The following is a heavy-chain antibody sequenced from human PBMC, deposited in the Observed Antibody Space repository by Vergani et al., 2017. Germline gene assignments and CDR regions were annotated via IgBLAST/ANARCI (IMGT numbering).Heavy chain of an antibody. CDR3: VKNAGCYENFLDS. CDR2: LPGGGGST. V-gene: IGHV3-23*01. Sequence: EVQLLESGGSLKQPGGSVSLSCASSGFTFNTYAMHWVRQSPGKGLEWVSVLPGGGGSTYYADSFKGRFIMSRENSRDTLFLQMNSLRPEDTATIYCVKNAGCYENFLDSWGQGTLV. D-gene: IGHD1-26*01. J-gene: IGHJ5*01. CDR1: GFTFNTYA.